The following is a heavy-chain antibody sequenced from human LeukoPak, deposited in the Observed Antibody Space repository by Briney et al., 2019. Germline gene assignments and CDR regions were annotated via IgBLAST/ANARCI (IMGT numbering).Heavy chain of an antibody. CDR2: ILNVGSNQ. V-gene: IGHV3-33*01. CDR3: ARDYWVSDGKRLDF. J-gene: IGHJ4*02. CDR1: GLTFITYA. D-gene: IGHD2-15*01. Sequence: GSLILSCAVSGLTFITYAMHWVRQAPGKGLEGVAVILNVGSNQHYADSVKGRFTISRDNSNNIVFLQMNSLRAEDTAVYYCARDYWVSDGKRLDFWGQGTLVTVSS.